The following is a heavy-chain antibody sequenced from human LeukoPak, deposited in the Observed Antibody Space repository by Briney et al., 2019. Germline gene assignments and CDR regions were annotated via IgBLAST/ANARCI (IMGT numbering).Heavy chain of an antibody. D-gene: IGHD3-22*01. J-gene: IGHJ6*02. CDR2: IVVGSGNT. V-gene: IGHV1-58*02. CDR1: GFTFTSSA. CDR3: ASKSLYYYDSSGLHYGMDA. Sequence: SVKVSCKASGFTFTSSAMQWVRQARGQRLEWIGWIVVGSGNTNYAQKFQERVTITRDMSTSTAYMELSSLRSEDTAVYYCASKSLYYYDSSGLHYGMDAWGQGTTVTVSS.